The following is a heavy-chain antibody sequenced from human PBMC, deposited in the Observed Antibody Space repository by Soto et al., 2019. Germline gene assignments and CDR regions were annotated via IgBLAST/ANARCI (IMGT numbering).Heavy chain of an antibody. CDR1: GFSLSTSGVG. CDR3: AHPRNPLAIIGGNYDY. J-gene: IGHJ4*02. D-gene: IGHD3-10*01. Sequence: QITLKESGPTLVKPTQTLTLTCTFSGFSLSTSGVGVGWIRQPPGKALEWLALIYWDDDKRYSPSLKSRLTITDDTSKNQVVLTMRNMYPVDTATYYCAHPRNPLAIIGGNYDYWGQGTLVTVSS. V-gene: IGHV2-5*02. CDR2: IYWDDDK.